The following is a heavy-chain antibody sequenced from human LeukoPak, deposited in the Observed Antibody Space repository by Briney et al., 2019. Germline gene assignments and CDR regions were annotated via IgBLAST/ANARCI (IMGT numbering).Heavy chain of an antibody. Sequence: GGSLRLSCAASGFIISHYAIHWVRQAPGKGLEWVAVISYDGNHQYYTDPVKGRFTISRDNSNHTVHLQMDSLRGEDTAFYYCARSDYGGYYDMFDFWGQGTLVIVPS. D-gene: IGHD4-23*01. CDR2: ISYDGNHQ. CDR3: ARSDYGGYYDMFDF. V-gene: IGHV3-30*04. CDR1: GFIISHYA. J-gene: IGHJ4*02.